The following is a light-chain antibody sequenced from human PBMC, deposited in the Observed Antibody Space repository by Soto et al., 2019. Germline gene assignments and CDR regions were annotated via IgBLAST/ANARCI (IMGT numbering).Light chain of an antibody. CDR3: QHYNSYSEA. V-gene: IGKV1-5*03. CDR2: KAS. J-gene: IGKJ1*01. CDR1: QTISSW. Sequence: DIQISQRPSTLSGSVGDRVTITCRASQTISSWLAWYQQKPGKAPKLLIYKASTLKSGVPSRFSGSGSGTEFTLTISSLQPDDFATYYCQHYNSYSEAFGQGTKVDI.